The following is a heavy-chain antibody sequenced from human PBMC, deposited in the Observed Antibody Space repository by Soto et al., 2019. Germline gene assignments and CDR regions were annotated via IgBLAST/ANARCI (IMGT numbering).Heavy chain of an antibody. CDR3: AREGGGGYFDC. CDR1: GYTFTSYD. D-gene: IGHD3-10*01. V-gene: IGHV1-8*01. J-gene: IGHJ4*02. CDR2: MNPNSDNT. Sequence: QVQLVQSGAEVKKPGASVKVSCKASGYTFTSYDINWVRQATGQGLEWMGWMNPNSDNTGYAQKVRGRLTMTRNTPIPAPYTEPRSLRSEATALFCRAREGGGGYFDCGGQGILVTVSS.